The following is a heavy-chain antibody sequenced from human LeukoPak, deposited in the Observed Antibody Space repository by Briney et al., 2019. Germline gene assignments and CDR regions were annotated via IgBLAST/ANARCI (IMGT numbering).Heavy chain of an antibody. J-gene: IGHJ6*03. CDR2: INPNSGGT. Sequence: ASVKVSCKASGYTFTGYYMHWVRQAPGQGLEWMGWINPNSGGTNYAQKFQGRVTMTRDTSISTAYMELSRLRSDDTAVYYCARDQSDSGWYPFSYYYYMDVWGKGTTVTVSS. V-gene: IGHV1-2*02. CDR3: ARDQSDSGWYPFSYYYYMDV. CDR1: GYTFTGYY. D-gene: IGHD6-19*01.